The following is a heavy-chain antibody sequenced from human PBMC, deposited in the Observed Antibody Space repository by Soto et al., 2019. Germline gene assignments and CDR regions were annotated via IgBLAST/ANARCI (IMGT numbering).Heavy chain of an antibody. CDR3: ARAADYCTNGVCYSYFDY. CDR1: GGSISSGGYS. J-gene: IGHJ4*02. Sequence: PSETLSLTCVVSGGSISSGGYSWSWIRQPPGKDLEWIGYIYHSGSTYYNPSLKSRVTISVDRSKNQFSLKLSSVTAADTAVYYCARAADYCTNGVCYSYFDYWGQGTLVTVSS. CDR2: IYHSGST. V-gene: IGHV4-30-2*01. D-gene: IGHD2-8*01.